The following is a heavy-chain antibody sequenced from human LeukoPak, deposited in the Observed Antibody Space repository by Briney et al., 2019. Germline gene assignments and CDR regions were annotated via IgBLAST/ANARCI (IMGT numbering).Heavy chain of an antibody. CDR3: ARLWGPYGSGSYTSLP. CDR1: GGSISSSSYY. D-gene: IGHD3-10*01. Sequence: SETLSLTCTVSGGSISSSSYYWGWIRQPPGKGLEWIESIYYSGSTYYNPSLKSRVTISVDTSKNQFSLKLRSVTAADTAVYYCARLWGPYGSGSYTSLPWGQGTLVTVSS. J-gene: IGHJ4*02. CDR2: IYYSGST. V-gene: IGHV4-39*01.